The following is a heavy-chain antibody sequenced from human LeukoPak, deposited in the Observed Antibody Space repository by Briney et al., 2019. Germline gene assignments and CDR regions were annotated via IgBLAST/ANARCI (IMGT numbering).Heavy chain of an antibody. J-gene: IGHJ4*02. D-gene: IGHD1-26*01. CDR1: GFTVSTNY. Sequence: GGSLRLSCAASGFTVSTNYMTWVRQAPGKGLDWVSIINTGGYTYYIDSVKGRLTISRDKSKNTLYLQMTFLNVEDTAVYYCARESGSYLQWGQGTLVTVSS. CDR3: ARESGSYLQ. V-gene: IGHV3-53*01. CDR2: INTGGYT.